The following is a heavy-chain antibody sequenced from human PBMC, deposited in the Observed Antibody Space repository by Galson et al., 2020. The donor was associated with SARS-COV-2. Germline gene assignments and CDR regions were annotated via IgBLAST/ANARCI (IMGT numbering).Heavy chain of an antibody. CDR1: GFTFSSCW. V-gene: IGHV3-74*01. CDR2: INSDGSST. Sequence: TGGSLRLSCAASGFTFSSCWMHWVRQAPGKGLVWVSRINSDGSSTSYADSVKGRFTISGDNAKNTLYLQMNSLRAEDTAVYYCARVGTRSGWKYYFDYWGQGTLVTVSS. J-gene: IGHJ4*02. CDR3: ARVGTRSGWKYYFDY. D-gene: IGHD6-19*01.